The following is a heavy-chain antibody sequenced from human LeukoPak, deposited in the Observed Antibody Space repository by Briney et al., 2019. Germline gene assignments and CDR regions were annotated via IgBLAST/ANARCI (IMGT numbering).Heavy chain of an antibody. CDR3: IKDLRLDLHLDTFEI. Sequence: GGSLRLSRAASGFTFDDYAMHWVRQPPGKGLEWVSSISWDSGHSVHADAVQGRFTISRDNAKNSLYLQMNNLRPEDTALYYCIKDLRLDLHLDTFEIWGQGTVVTVSS. CDR1: GFTFDDYA. CDR2: ISWDSGHS. J-gene: IGHJ3*02. D-gene: IGHD1-7*01. V-gene: IGHV3-9*01.